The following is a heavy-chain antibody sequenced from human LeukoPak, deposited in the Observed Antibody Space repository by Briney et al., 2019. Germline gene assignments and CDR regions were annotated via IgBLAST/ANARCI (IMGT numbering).Heavy chain of an antibody. J-gene: IGHJ4*02. CDR1: GYALTNYY. V-gene: IGHV1-46*01. CDR3: ARDVWGYSYGYCDY. Sequence: APVKVSCKASGYALTNYYIHWVRQAPGHGLEWMGLINPGGDNTDYAQNFQGRVTMTRDTSTSTVYMGLSSLISEDTAVYYCARDVWGYSYGYCDYWGQGTLVTVSS. D-gene: IGHD5-18*01. CDR2: INPGGDNT.